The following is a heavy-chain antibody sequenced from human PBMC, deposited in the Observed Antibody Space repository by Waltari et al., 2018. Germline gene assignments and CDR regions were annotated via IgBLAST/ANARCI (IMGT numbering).Heavy chain of an antibody. CDR3: ARHASMGDYPIDC. V-gene: IGHV4-59*08. CDR1: GCSINSYY. D-gene: IGHD4-17*01. J-gene: IGHJ4*02. Sequence: QVQLQESGPGLVKPSETLSLTCTVPGCSINSYYWSWIREPPGKGLEWIGHIFYSGITTYNPSLKSRVTISVDTSKNQFSLKLNSVTAADTAVYYCARHASMGDYPIDCWGRGTLVTVSS. CDR2: IFYSGIT.